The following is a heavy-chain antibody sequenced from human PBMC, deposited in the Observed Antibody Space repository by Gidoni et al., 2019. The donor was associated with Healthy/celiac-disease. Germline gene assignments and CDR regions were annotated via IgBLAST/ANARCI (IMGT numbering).Heavy chain of an antibody. D-gene: IGHD1-26*01. CDR3: ARTPPPYYYCDY. V-gene: IGHV4-59*01. J-gene: IGHJ4*02. Sequence: QVQLQESGTGLVKPSETLSLTCTLYGGSISSYYWSWIRQPPGKGLEWIGYIYYSGSTNYNPSLKSRVTISVDTSKNQFSLKLSSVTAADTAVYYCARTPPPYYYCDYWGQGTLVTVSS. CDR2: IYYSGST. CDR1: GGSISSYY.